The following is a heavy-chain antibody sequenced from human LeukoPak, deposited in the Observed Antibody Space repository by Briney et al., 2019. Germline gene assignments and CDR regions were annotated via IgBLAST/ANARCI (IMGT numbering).Heavy chain of an antibody. Sequence: SETLSLTCAVSGGSISSSNWWSWVRPPPGKGLEWIGEIYHSGITNYNPSLKSRVTISVDKSKNQFSLKLSSVTAADTAVYYCARVLRRGGPFDYWGQGTLVTVSS. CDR2: IYHSGIT. CDR3: ARVLRRGGPFDY. D-gene: IGHD3-3*01. J-gene: IGHJ4*02. V-gene: IGHV4-4*02. CDR1: GGSISSSNW.